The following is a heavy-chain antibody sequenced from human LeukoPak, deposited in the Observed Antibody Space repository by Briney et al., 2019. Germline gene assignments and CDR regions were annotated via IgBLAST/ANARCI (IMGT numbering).Heavy chain of an antibody. CDR2: IYPGDSDT. Sequence: GESLKISCKGSGYSFTSYWIGWVRQMPGKGLEWMGIIYPGDSDTRYSPSFQGQVTISADKSISTAYLQWSSLKASDTAMYYCAVYPPIVVVTATMGDAFDIWGQGTMVTVSS. CDR1: GYSFTSYW. D-gene: IGHD2-21*02. V-gene: IGHV5-51*01. CDR3: AVYPPIVVVTATMGDAFDI. J-gene: IGHJ3*02.